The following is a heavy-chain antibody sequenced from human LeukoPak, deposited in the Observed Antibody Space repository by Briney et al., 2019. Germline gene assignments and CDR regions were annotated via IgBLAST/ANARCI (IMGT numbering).Heavy chain of an antibody. CDR2: INPNSGGT. CDR3: ARGYGDYGGWFDP. Sequence: ASVKVSCKASGYTFTGYYMHWVRQAPGQGLEWMGWINPNSGGTNYAQKFQGRVTMTRDTSISTAYMELSRLRSDDTAVYYCARGYGDYGGWFDPWGQGTLVTVSS. J-gene: IGHJ5*02. D-gene: IGHD4-17*01. CDR1: GYTFTGYY. V-gene: IGHV1-2*02.